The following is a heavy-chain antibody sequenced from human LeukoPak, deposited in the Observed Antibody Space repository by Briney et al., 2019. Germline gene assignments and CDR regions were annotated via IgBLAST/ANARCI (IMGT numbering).Heavy chain of an antibody. V-gene: IGHV1-2*02. Sequence: GASVKVSCKASGYTFTGYYMHWVRQAPGQGLEWMGWINPNSGGTNYAQKFQGRVTMTRDTSISTACMELSRLRSDDTAVYYCAREPRDSSSWYEGVYWGQGTLVTVSS. CDR3: AREPRDSSSWYEGVY. D-gene: IGHD6-13*01. CDR2: INPNSGGT. CDR1: GYTFTGYY. J-gene: IGHJ4*02.